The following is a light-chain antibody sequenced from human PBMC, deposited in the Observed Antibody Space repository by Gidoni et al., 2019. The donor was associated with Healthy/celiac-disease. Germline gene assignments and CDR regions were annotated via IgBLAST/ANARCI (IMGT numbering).Light chain of an antibody. CDR2: DVT. V-gene: IGKV1-13*02. J-gene: IGKJ4*01. CDR3: QHCNGYSPT. Sequence: AIQLTQSPSSPSAAVGDTVHITCRASQVITNTLAWYQQKPCKAPDLLIFDVTTLQSAVPTRFSGSVSGTDFTLTVTGLQPEDFATYYRQHCNGYSPTFGGGTEVEIK. CDR1: QVITNT.